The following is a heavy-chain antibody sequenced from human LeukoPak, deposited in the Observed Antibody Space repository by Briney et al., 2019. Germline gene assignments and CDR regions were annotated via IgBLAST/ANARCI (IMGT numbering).Heavy chain of an antibody. CDR2: IYTSGTT. J-gene: IGHJ5*02. CDR1: GGSISSGNNL. V-gene: IGHV4-61*02. D-gene: IGHD3-9*01. Sequence: SQTLSLTCSVSGGSISSGNNLWTWIRQPAGKGLEWIGRIYTSGTTNYNPSLKSRVTMSVDTSKNQFSLKLNSVTAADTAVYYCARDYDVLTAYPPTQLFDPWGQGTLVTVSS. CDR3: ARDYDVLTAYPPTQLFDP.